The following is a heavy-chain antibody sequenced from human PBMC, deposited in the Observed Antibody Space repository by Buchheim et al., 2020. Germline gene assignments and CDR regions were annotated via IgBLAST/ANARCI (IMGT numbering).Heavy chain of an antibody. D-gene: IGHD2-15*01. CDR3: AKDIGGSFPPGPFDY. CDR2: ISGSGGNT. J-gene: IGHJ4*02. CDR1: GFTFTTYA. V-gene: IGHV3-23*01. Sequence: EVQLLESGGGLVQPGGSLRLSCAASGFTFTTYAMSWVRQAPGKGLEWVSGISGSGGNTYYADSVKGRFTISRDNSKNTLYLQMNSLRAEDTAVYHCAKDIGGSFPPGPFDYWGQGIL.